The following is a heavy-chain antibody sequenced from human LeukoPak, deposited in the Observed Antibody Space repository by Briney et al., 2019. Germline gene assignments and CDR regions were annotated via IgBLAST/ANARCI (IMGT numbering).Heavy chain of an antibody. D-gene: IGHD6-19*01. CDR2: INHSGST. J-gene: IGHJ5*02. CDR1: GGSFSGYY. Sequence: PSETLSLTCAVYGGSFSGYYWSWLRQPPGKGLEWIGEINHSGSTNYNPSLKSRVTISVDTSKNQFSLKLSSVTAADTAVYYCARKKGQWLVWKNWFDPWGQGSLVTVSS. CDR3: ARKKGQWLVWKNWFDP. V-gene: IGHV4-34*01.